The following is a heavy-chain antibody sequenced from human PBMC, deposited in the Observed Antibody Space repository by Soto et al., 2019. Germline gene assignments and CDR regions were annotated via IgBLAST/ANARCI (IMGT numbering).Heavy chain of an antibody. CDR1: GFTFSSYA. J-gene: IGHJ6*02. CDR3: AKAKGRKSTTEPSYGMDV. V-gene: IGHV3-23*01. CDR2: ISGSGGST. D-gene: IGHD2-2*01. Sequence: GSLRLSCAASGFTFSSYAMSWVRQAPGKGLEWVSAISGSGGSTYYADSVKGRFTISRDNSKNTLYLQMNSLRAEDTAVYYCAKAKGRKSTTEPSYGMDVWGQGTTVTVSS.